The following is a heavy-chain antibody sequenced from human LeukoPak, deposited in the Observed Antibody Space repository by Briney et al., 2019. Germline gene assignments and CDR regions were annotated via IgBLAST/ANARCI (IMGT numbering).Heavy chain of an antibody. CDR1: GGSISSGSYY. J-gene: IGHJ4*02. CDR2: IYTSGST. CDR3: ARGRGSSWYYFDS. V-gene: IGHV4-61*02. D-gene: IGHD6-13*01. Sequence: SQTLSLTCTVSGGSISSGSYYWSWIRQPAGKGLEWIGRIYTSGSTNYNPSLKGRVTMTVDTSKNQFSLNLSSVTAADTAVYYCARGRGSSWYYFDSWGQGTLVTVSS.